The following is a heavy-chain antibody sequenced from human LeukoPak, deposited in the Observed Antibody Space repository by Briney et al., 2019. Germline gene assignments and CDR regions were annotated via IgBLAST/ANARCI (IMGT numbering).Heavy chain of an antibody. Sequence: SETLSLTCSVSGDSITGYYWGWIRQPPGKGLEWIGEINYSGSTNYNPSLKSRVTISVDTSKNQFSLKLSSVTAADTAVYYCASSPMWFGELFGSYYMDVWGKGTTVTISS. CDR2: INYSGST. D-gene: IGHD3-10*01. CDR3: ASSPMWFGELFGSYYMDV. CDR1: GDSITGYY. V-gene: IGHV4-34*01. J-gene: IGHJ6*03.